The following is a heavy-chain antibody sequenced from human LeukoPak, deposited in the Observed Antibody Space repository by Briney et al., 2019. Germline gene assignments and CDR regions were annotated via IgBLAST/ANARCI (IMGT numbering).Heavy chain of an antibody. V-gene: IGHV4-59*08. D-gene: IGHD3-22*01. Sequence: SETLSLTCTVSGGSISTYYWSWIRHSPGKGLEWIGYVYYSGSTNYNPSLKSRVTISVDTSKNQFSLKLSSVTAADTAVYYCARHNYDSNGAFDIWSQGTMVTLSS. J-gene: IGHJ3*02. CDR3: ARHNYDSNGAFDI. CDR1: GGSISTYY. CDR2: VYYSGST.